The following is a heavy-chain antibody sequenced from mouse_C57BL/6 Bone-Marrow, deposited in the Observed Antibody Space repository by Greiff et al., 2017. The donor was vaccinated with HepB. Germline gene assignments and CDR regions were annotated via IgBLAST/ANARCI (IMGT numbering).Heavy chain of an antibody. CDR3: AQTGFAY. CDR2: INPGSGGT. V-gene: IGHV1-54*01. J-gene: IGHJ3*01. Sequence: VQLQQSGAELVRPGTSVKVSCKASGYAFTNYLIEWVKQRPGQGLEWIGVINPGSGGTNYNEKFKGKATLTADKSSSTAYMQRSSLTSEDSAVYFCAQTGFAYWGQGTLVTVSA. CDR1: GYAFTNYL.